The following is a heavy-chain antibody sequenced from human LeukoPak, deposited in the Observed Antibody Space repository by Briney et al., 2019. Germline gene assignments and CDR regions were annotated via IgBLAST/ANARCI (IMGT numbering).Heavy chain of an antibody. CDR2: ISSSGTYV. CDR1: GFTFSSYS. D-gene: IGHD3-9*01. V-gene: IGHV3-21*01. J-gene: IGHJ3*02. Sequence: GGSLRLSCAASGFTFSSYSMNWVRQAPGKGLEWVSSISSSGTYVYCADSVKGRFTISRDNAKNSLSLQMNSLRPDDAAVYYCARASSKQLAGYLPDGFDIWGQGTMVSVSS. CDR3: ARASSKQLAGYLPDGFDI.